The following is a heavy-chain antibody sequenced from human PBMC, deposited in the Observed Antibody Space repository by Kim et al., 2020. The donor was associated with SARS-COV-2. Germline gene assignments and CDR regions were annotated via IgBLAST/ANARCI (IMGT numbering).Heavy chain of an antibody. Sequence: SETLSLTCAVYGGSFSGYYWSWIRQPPGKGLEWIGEINHSGSTNYNPSLKSRVTISVDTSKNQFSLKLSSVTAADTAVYYCATPGKVLWFGEAPAFDIWGQGTMVTVSS. V-gene: IGHV4-34*01. CDR2: INHSGST. J-gene: IGHJ3*02. CDR3: ATPGKVLWFGEAPAFDI. D-gene: IGHD3-10*01. CDR1: GGSFSGYY.